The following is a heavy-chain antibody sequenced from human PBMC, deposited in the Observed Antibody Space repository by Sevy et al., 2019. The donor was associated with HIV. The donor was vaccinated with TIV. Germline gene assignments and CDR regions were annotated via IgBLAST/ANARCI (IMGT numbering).Heavy chain of an antibody. Sequence: ASVKVSCKASGGTFSSYAISWVRQAPGQGLEWMGGIIPIFGTANYAQKFQGRVTITADESTSTAYMELSSLRSEDTALYYCARIAAAGPFYFDYWGQGTLVTVSS. CDR3: ARIAAAGPFYFDY. D-gene: IGHD6-13*01. CDR2: IIPIFGTA. V-gene: IGHV1-69*13. CDR1: GGTFSSYA. J-gene: IGHJ4*02.